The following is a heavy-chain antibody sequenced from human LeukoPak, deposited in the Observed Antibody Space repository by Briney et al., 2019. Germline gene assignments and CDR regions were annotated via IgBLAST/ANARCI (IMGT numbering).Heavy chain of an antibody. J-gene: IGHJ6*02. CDR3: NTFLESSTSDILTRNASIDVSDV. Sequence: GGSLRLSCEASGFLFSDARMNWVRQAPGKGLEWVGRIKSKNDDGTTDYAAPVKGRFTISRDDSKNTLFLLMNSLNIEDTGVYYCNTFLESSTSDILTRNASIDVSDVWGQGTTVTVSS. CDR1: GFLFSDAR. CDR2: IKSKNDDGTT. V-gene: IGHV3-15*01. D-gene: IGHD3-9*01.